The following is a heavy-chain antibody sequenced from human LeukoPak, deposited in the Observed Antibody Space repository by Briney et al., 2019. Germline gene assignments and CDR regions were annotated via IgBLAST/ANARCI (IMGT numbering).Heavy chain of an antibody. CDR3: TTDPNYGDPSVDY. V-gene: IGHV3-15*01. CDR2: IKSKTDGGTT. CDR1: GFTFSSYA. D-gene: IGHD4-17*01. J-gene: IGHJ4*02. Sequence: GGSLRLSCAASGFTFSSYAMSWVRQAPGKGLEWVGRIKSKTDGGTTDYAAPVKGRFTISRDDSKNTLYLQMNSLKTEDTAVYYCTTDPNYGDPSVDYWGQGTLVTVSS.